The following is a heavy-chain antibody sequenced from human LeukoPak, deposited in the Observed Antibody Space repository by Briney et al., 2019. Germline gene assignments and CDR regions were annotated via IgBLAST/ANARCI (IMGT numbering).Heavy chain of an antibody. J-gene: IGHJ4*02. Sequence: SETLSLTCTVSGGSISSYYWSWIRQPPGKGLEWIGYIYYSGSTNYNPSLESRVTISIDTSKNQFSLKLNSVTAADTAVYYCARVPYYYNSGGDYWGQGTLVTVSS. CDR3: ARVPYYYNSGGDY. CDR2: IYYSGST. D-gene: IGHD3-22*01. CDR1: GGSISSYY. V-gene: IGHV4-59*01.